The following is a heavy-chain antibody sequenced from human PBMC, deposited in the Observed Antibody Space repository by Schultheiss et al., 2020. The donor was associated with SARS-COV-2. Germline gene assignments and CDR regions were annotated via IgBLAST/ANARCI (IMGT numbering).Heavy chain of an antibody. J-gene: IGHJ5*02. CDR3: ARDLAVAVTVAWFDP. D-gene: IGHD6-19*01. V-gene: IGHV4-30-4*01. CDR1: GGSISSGGYY. Sequence: SQTLSLTCTVSGGSISSGGYYWSWIRQPPGKGLEWIGYIYYSGSTYYNPSLKSRVTISVDTSKNQFSLKLSSVTAADTAVYYCARDLAVAVTVAWFDPWGQGTLVTVSS. CDR2: IYYSGST.